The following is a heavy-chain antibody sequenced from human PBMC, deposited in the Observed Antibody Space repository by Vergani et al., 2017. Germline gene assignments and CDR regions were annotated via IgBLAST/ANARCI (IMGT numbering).Heavy chain of an antibody. Sequence: QVQLVQSGAEVKKPGASVKVSCKVSGYTLTELSMPWVRQAPGKGLEWMGGFDPEDGETIYAQKFQGRVTMTEDTSTDTAYMELSSLRSEDTAVYYCATVPRYCSSTSCYAVLFDYWGQGTLVTVSS. D-gene: IGHD2-2*01. V-gene: IGHV1-24*01. J-gene: IGHJ4*02. CDR3: ATVPRYCSSTSCYAVLFDY. CDR2: FDPEDGET. CDR1: GYTLTELS.